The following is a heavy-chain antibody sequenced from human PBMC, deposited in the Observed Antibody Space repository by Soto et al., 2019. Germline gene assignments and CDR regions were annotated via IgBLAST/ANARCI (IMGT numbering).Heavy chain of an antibody. V-gene: IGHV3-7*04. Sequence: EVQLVESGGGWVHPGGSLRLSCAASGFTFSSYWLSWVRQAPGKGLEWVANIKQDGSEKYYMDSVKGRFTISRDNARNSLYLQMNSLRAEDTAGYYCARHGGYYFDYWGQGTLVTVSS. CDR1: GFTFSSYW. D-gene: IGHD4-17*01. CDR3: ARHGGYYFDY. CDR2: IKQDGSEK. J-gene: IGHJ4*02.